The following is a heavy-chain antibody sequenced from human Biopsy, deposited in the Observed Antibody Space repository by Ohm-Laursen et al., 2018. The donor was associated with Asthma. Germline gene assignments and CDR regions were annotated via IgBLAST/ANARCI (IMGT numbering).Heavy chain of an antibody. CDR3: ARTTYGDDGFDP. CDR1: GGSINIGDYY. J-gene: IGHJ5*02. D-gene: IGHD4-17*01. Sequence: SETLSLTCTVSGGSINIGDYYWSWIRQPPVKGLEWIGYIYYSGSTYYNPSLKSRVSISLDASKNQLSLSLTSVTAADTAVYYFARTTYGDDGFDPWGQGTLVTVSS. CDR2: IYYSGST. V-gene: IGHV4-31*03.